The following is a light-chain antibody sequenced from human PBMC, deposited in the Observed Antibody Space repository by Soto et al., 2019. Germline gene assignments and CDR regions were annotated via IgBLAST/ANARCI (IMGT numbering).Light chain of an antibody. J-gene: IGLJ2*01. CDR1: SSNIGNNY. CDR2: DSN. V-gene: IGLV1-51*01. CDR3: GTWDSSLSAVV. Sequence: QSVLTQPPSVSAAPGQKVTISCSGSSSNIGNNYVSWYQQLPGTAPKLLIYDSNKRPSGIPDRFSGSKSGTSATLGITGLQAGDEGDYYCGTWDSSLSAVVFGGGTKLTVL.